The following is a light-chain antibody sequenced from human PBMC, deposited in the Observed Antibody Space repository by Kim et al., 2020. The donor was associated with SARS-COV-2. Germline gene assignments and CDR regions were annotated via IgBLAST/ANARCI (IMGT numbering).Light chain of an antibody. CDR2: VAS. Sequence: AAGRDRVTITCRASQGISNYLAWFQQKPGKVPKRLIYVASSLQSGVPSRFSGSGSGTEFTLTISSLQPEDFATYYCLQHNDYPRTFGQGTKVDIK. J-gene: IGKJ1*01. CDR1: QGISNY. CDR3: LQHNDYPRT. V-gene: IGKV1-17*03.